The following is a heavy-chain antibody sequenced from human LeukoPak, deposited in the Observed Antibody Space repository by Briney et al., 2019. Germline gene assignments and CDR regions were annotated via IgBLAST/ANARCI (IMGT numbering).Heavy chain of an antibody. Sequence: GGSLRLSCAASGFTFSIYNMHWVRQAPGKGLEWVTFIGHNGNDKYYADSVKGRFTISRDNSKNTLYLQMNSLRAEDTAVYYCAGSRGDRIWFDPWGQGTLVTVSS. V-gene: IGHV3-30*02. J-gene: IGHJ5*02. CDR3: AGSRGDRIWFDP. D-gene: IGHD3-16*01. CDR2: IGHNGNDK. CDR1: GFTFSIYN.